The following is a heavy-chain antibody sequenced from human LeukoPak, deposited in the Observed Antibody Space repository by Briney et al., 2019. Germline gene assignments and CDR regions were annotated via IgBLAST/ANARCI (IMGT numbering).Heavy chain of an antibody. J-gene: IGHJ4*02. D-gene: IGHD3-10*01. CDR1: GYTFTSYG. V-gene: IGHV1-18*01. Sequence: ASVKVSCKASGYTFTSYGISWVRQAPGQGLEWMGWISAYSGNTNYAQKLQGRVTMTTDTSTSTAYMELRSLRSDDTAVYYCARDRVFGGSYYWVYWGQGTLVTVSS. CDR3: ARDRVFGGSYYWVY. CDR2: ISAYSGNT.